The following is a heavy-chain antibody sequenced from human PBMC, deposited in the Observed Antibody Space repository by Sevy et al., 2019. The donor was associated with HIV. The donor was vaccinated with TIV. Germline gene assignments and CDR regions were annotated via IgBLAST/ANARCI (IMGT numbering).Heavy chain of an antibody. CDR1: GFSFSGYS. CDR3: ARVNCTNGVCFQGYYYYGLDV. Sequence: GGSLRLSCAASGFSFSGYSFNWVRQAPGKGLEWVSSIDTSSAYIYYADSVKGRFTISRDNATNSLYLQMSSLRAEDTAVYFCARVNCTNGVCFQGYYYYGLDVWGQGTTVTVSS. V-gene: IGHV3-21*01. D-gene: IGHD2-8*01. J-gene: IGHJ6*02. CDR2: IDTSSAYI.